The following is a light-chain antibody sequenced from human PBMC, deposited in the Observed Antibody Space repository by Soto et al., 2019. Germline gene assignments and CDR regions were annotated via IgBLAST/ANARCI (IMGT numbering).Light chain of an antibody. CDR2: GAS. V-gene: IGKV3-20*01. CDR1: QSVSSSY. J-gene: IGKJ4*01. CDR3: QQYGSTLPGT. Sequence: EIALTQSPGTLSLSPGERATLSCRASQSVSSSYLAGYQQKPGQAPRLLIYGASSRATGIPDRFSGSVSGTDFTLTISRLEPEDFAVYYCQQYGSTLPGTFGGGTKVEIK.